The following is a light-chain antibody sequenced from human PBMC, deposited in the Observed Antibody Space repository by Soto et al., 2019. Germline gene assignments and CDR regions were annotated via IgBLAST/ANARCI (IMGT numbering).Light chain of an antibody. Sequence: QSALTQPPSASGSPGQSVTISCTGTSSDVGGYNYVSWYQQHPGKVPKLMVYEVNKRPSGVPDRFSGSKSGNTASLTVSGLQAKDEADYYCTSYAGGNNVFGTGTKLTVL. J-gene: IGLJ1*01. V-gene: IGLV2-8*01. CDR1: SSDVGGYNY. CDR2: EVN. CDR3: TSYAGGNNV.